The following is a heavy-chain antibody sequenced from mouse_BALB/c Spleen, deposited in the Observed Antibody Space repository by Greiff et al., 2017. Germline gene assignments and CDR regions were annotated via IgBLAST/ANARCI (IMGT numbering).Heavy chain of an antibody. CDR3: ARHGYPYYFDY. V-gene: IGHV5-12-1*01. D-gene: IGHD2-2*01. CDR2: ISSGGGST. J-gene: IGHJ2*01. CDR1: GFAFSSYD. Sequence: EVMLVESGGGLVKPGGSLKLSCAASGFAFSSYDMSWVRQTPEKRLEWVAYISSGGGSTYYPDTVKGRFTISRDNAKNTLYLQISSLKSEDTAMYYCARHGYPYYFDYWGQGTTLTVSS.